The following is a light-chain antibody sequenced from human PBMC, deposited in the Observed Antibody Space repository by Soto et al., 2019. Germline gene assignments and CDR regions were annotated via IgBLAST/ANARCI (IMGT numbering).Light chain of an antibody. CDR3: LQDYNYFWT. J-gene: IGKJ1*01. CDR1: QGIRND. CDR2: AAS. V-gene: IGKV1-6*01. Sequence: AIQMTQSPSSLSASVGDRVTITCRASQGIRNDLGWYQQKPGKAPKLLIYAASSLQSGVPSRFSGSGSGTDFTLTITSLQPEDFATYYCLQDYNYFWTFGQGTKVEIK.